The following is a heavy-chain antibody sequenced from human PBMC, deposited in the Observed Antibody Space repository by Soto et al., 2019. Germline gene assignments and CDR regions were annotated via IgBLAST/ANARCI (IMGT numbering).Heavy chain of an antibody. J-gene: IGHJ4*02. CDR3: AVLSIAAVADF. V-gene: IGHV3-7*01. CDR1: GFIFSNFW. D-gene: IGHD6-25*01. Sequence: EEQLVESGGGLVQPGGSLRLSCAASGFIFSNFWINWVRQAPGKGLEWVASINQDGSEKYYVDSVKGRFTISRDNAKNSLYLQMNSLRAEDTAVYYCAVLSIAAVADFWGQGTLVTVSS. CDR2: INQDGSEK.